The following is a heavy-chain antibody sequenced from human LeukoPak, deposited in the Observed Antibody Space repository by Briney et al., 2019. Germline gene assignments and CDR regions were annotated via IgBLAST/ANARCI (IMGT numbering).Heavy chain of an antibody. CDR2: ISYDGSNK. CDR3: AKEIYGDSTGGRFQH. Sequence: GGSLRLSCAASGFTFSSYAMHWVRQAPGKGLEWVAVISYDGSNKYYADSVKGRFTISRDNSKNTLYLQMNSPRAEDTAVYYCAKEIYGDSTGGRFQHWGQGTLVTVSS. CDR1: GFTFSSYA. V-gene: IGHV3-30*04. J-gene: IGHJ1*01. D-gene: IGHD4-17*01.